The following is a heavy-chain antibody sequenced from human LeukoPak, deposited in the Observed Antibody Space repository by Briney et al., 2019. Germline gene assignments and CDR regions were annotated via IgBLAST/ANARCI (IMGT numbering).Heavy chain of an antibody. J-gene: IGHJ3*02. CDR3: ARGIHDSSGYYCEGDAFDI. CDR2: IIPIFGTA. Sequence: SVKVSCKASGGTFSSYAISWVRQAPGQGLEWMGGIIPIFGTANYAQKFQGRVTITADESTSTAYMELSSLRSEDTAVYYCARGIHDSSGYYCEGDAFDIWGQGTMVTVSS. CDR1: GGTFSSYA. V-gene: IGHV1-69*13. D-gene: IGHD3-22*01.